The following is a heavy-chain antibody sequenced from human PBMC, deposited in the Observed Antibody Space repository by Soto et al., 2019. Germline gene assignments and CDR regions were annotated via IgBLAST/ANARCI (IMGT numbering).Heavy chain of an antibody. CDR2: IFYSGST. CDR1: GGSISSGGFY. V-gene: IGHV4-31*03. D-gene: IGHD3-22*01. CDR3: ARARYYFDTTGYPVFDY. J-gene: IGHJ4*02. Sequence: TLSLTCTDSGGSISSGGFYWIWFRQHPGNGLEWVGHIFYSGSTYYNPSLKSRVTISGDTSKNQFSQKLSSVTAADTAVYYCARARYYFDTTGYPVFDYWGQGTLVTVS.